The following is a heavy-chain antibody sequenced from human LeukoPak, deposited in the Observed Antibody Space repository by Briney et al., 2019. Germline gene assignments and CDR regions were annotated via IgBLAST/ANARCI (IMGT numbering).Heavy chain of an antibody. D-gene: IGHD1-1*01. CDR1: AGSVSSGSFY. Sequence: SETLSLTCTVSAGSVSSGSFYWSWIRQPPGKGLEWIGYIYYSGSTNYNPSLKSRVTISVDTSKNQFSLKLSSVTTTDTAVYYCARHGTSGTNLNWFDPWGQGTLVTVSS. CDR2: IYYSGST. CDR3: ARHGTSGTNLNWFDP. J-gene: IGHJ5*02. V-gene: IGHV4-61*01.